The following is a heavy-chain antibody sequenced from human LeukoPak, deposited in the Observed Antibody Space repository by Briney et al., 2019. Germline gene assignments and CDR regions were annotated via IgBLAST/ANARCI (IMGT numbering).Heavy chain of an antibody. Sequence: ASVKVSCKVSEYTLTGLSVHWVRLAPGKGLEWMGGFDPEDVDTIYAQKFEGRVTMTEDTSTDTAYLELSSLRSEDTAVYYCARGRDLDCSSTSCSMFDYWGQGTLVTVSS. V-gene: IGHV1-24*01. J-gene: IGHJ4*02. CDR2: FDPEDVDT. CDR3: ARGRDLDCSSTSCSMFDY. CDR1: EYTLTGLS. D-gene: IGHD2-2*01.